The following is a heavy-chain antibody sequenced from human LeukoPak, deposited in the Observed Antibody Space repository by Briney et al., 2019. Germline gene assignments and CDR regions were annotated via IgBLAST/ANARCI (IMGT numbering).Heavy chain of an antibody. J-gene: IGHJ5*02. CDR2: MNPNSGNT. Sequence: ASVKVSCKASGYTFTSYDISWVRQATGQGLEWMGWMNPNSGNTGYAQKFQGRVTMTRNTSISTAYMELSSPRSEDTAVYYCAAVGATGWFDPWGQGTLVTVSS. CDR3: AAVGATGWFDP. D-gene: IGHD1-26*01. V-gene: IGHV1-8*01. CDR1: GYTFTSYD.